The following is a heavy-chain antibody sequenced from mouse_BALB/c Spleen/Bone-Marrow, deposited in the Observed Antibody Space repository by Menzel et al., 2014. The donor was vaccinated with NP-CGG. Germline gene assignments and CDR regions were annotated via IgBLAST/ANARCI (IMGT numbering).Heavy chain of an antibody. D-gene: IGHD3-1*01. V-gene: IGHV1S29*02. CDR1: GYTFTDYN. CDR2: IYPYNGGT. Sequence: VQLKQSGPELVKPGASVKISCEASGYTFTDYNMHWVKQSHGKSLEWIGYIYPYNGGTGYNQKFKSKATLTVDNSSSTAYMGLRSLTSEDSAVYYCARSGVPYAMDYWGQGTSVTVSS. J-gene: IGHJ4*01. CDR3: ARSGVPYAMDY.